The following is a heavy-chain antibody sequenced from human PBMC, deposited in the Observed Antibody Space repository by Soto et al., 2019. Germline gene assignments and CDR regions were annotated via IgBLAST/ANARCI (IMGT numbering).Heavy chain of an antibody. D-gene: IGHD2-2*02. CDR3: ARGDCSAAGCYIHYYYGMDV. CDR1: GFTFSSYG. Sequence: LRLSCAASGFTFSSYGMHWVRQAPGKGLEWVSAIDRSGGTSYYADSVKGRFTISRDNAKNTLYLQMNSLRADDTAVYYCARGDCSAAGCYIHYYYGMDVWGQGTTVTVS. CDR2: IDRSGGTS. V-gene: IGHV3-23*01. J-gene: IGHJ6*02.